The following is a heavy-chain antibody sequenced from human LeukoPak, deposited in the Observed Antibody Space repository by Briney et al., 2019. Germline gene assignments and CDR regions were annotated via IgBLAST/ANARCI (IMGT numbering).Heavy chain of an antibody. Sequence: ASVTVSCKASGYTFTSYGISWVRQAPGQGLEWMGWISAYNGNTNYAQKLQGRVTMTTDTSTSTAYMELRSLRSDDTAVYYCARDRRWNDPREVDYWGQGTLVTVSS. CDR1: GYTFTSYG. J-gene: IGHJ4*02. D-gene: IGHD1-1*01. CDR2: ISAYNGNT. V-gene: IGHV1-18*01. CDR3: ARDRRWNDPREVDY.